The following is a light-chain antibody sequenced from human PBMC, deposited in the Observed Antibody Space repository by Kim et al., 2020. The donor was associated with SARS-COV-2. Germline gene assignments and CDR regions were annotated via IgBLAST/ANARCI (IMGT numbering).Light chain of an antibody. V-gene: IGLV3-1*01. CDR1: KLGDKY. J-gene: IGLJ3*02. Sequence: SYELTQPPSVSVSPGQTASITCSGDKLGDKYACWYQQKSGQSPVLVIYQDDKRPSGIPGRFSGSNSGNTATLTISGTQAMDEADYYCQAWDRGTVVFGGGTQLIVL. CDR2: QDD. CDR3: QAWDRGTVV.